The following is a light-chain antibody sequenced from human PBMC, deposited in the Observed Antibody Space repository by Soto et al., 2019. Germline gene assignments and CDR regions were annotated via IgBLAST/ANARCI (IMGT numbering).Light chain of an antibody. CDR2: GAF. CDR1: QSFSSN. J-gene: IGKJ4*01. CDR3: QQDYHSLT. Sequence: EIVMTQSPVTLSVSPGERATLSFRASQSFSSNLACYQQKPGQAPSLLIYGAFTRATGIPDRFSGSASGTVFTLTISRLEPEDFAVYYWQQDYHSLTFGGGTKVDIK. V-gene: IGKV3D-15*01.